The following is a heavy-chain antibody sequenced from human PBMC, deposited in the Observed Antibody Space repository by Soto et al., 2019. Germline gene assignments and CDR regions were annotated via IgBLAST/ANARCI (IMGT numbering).Heavy chain of an antibody. V-gene: IGHV3-11*01. CDR1: AFKFSDYY. J-gene: IGHJ4*02. CDR2: ISGCGDVI. CDR3: ARAPDCGEGSCYRHFDL. D-gene: IGHD2-15*01. Sequence: QVQLVESGGGLVKPGGSLRLSCAASAFKFSDYYMSWVRQAPGKGLEWVSYISGCGDVIYYADSVKGRFTISRDNDKKSVHLQMDTLRAEDTALYYCARAPDCGEGSCYRHFDLWGQGTRVAVSS.